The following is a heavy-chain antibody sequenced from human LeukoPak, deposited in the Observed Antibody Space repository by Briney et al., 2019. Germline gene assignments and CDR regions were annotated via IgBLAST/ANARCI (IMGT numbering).Heavy chain of an antibody. CDR1: GFTFYDYG. Sequence: GGSLRLSCAASGFTFYDYGMTWVRQAPGKGLEWVSGINWNGAYTHYADSVKGRFTISRDNAKNSIYVQMTGLRADDTALYYCARGPSGSVPLYFDYWGQGTLVTVSS. CDR2: INWNGAYT. D-gene: IGHD3-10*01. CDR3: ARGPSGSVPLYFDY. V-gene: IGHV3-20*04. J-gene: IGHJ4*02.